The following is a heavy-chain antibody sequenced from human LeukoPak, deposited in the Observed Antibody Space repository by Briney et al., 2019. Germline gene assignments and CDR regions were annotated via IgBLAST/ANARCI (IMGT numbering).Heavy chain of an antibody. CDR2: INHSGST. CDR1: GGSFSGYY. J-gene: IGHJ4*02. Sequence: SETLSLTCAVYGGSFSGYYLSWIRQPPGKGLEWIGEINHSGSTNYNPSLKSRVTISVDTSKNQFSLKLSSVTAADTAVYYCARGTRYGYRYWGQGTLVTVSS. V-gene: IGHV4-34*01. D-gene: IGHD3-16*02. CDR3: ARGTRYGYRY.